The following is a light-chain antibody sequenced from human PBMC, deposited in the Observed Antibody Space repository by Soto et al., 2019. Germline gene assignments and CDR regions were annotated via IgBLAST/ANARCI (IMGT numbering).Light chain of an antibody. V-gene: IGKV1-5*01. Sequence: DIQMTQSPSTLSASVGDRVTITCRASHSIGTLMAWYQQTPGKAPKVIIYDVSNLDNGAPSRFSGSGSGTEFTLTISALHPEDFATYYCQEYYTFSFTFGQGTRL. CDR1: HSIGTL. J-gene: IGKJ2*01. CDR2: DVS. CDR3: QEYYTFSFT.